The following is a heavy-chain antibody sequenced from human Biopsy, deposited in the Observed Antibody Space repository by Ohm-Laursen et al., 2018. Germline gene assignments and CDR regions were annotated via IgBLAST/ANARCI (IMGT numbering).Heavy chain of an antibody. CDR1: GDSISSSTYY. V-gene: IGHV4-39*01. CDR3: AQTRNGYGGFYFDY. Sequence: TLSLTCSVSGDSISSSTYYWGWIRQPPGKGLEWIGTIRNTYFRTSLKSRVTMSVDTSKNQFSLKLSSVTAADTGVYYCAQTRNGYGGFYFDYWGRGTLVTVSS. D-gene: IGHD4/OR15-4a*01. CDR2: IRNT. J-gene: IGHJ4*02.